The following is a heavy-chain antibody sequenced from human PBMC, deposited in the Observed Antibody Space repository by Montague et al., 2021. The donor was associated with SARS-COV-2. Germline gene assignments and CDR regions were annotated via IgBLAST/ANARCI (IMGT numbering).Heavy chain of an antibody. Sequence: SETLSLTCTVSGGSIFSNSFYWGWIRQSPGQGLEWIGNVLSSGSTFYNPSLRSRVTMSEGMSKNQFSLKLMSVTAADTAVYYCARSTVGTSHFDYWGQGTLVTVSS. D-gene: IGHD1-26*01. CDR2: VLSSGST. J-gene: IGHJ4*02. CDR1: GGSIFSNSFY. CDR3: ARSTVGTSHFDY. V-gene: IGHV4-39*01.